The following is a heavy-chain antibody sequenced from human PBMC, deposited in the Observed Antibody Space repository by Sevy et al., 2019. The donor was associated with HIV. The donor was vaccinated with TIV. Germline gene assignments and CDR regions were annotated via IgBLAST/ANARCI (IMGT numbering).Heavy chain of an antibody. D-gene: IGHD4-17*01. CDR1: GFTFSSYA. J-gene: IGHJ4*02. CDR2: ISGRGGST. CDR3: AKESDYGDYDY. Sequence: GGSLRLSCTASGFTFSSYAMSWVRQAPGKGLEWVSAISGRGGSTYYADSVKGRFTISRDNSKNTLYRQMNSLRAEDTAVYYCAKESDYGDYDYWGQGTLVTVSS. V-gene: IGHV3-23*01.